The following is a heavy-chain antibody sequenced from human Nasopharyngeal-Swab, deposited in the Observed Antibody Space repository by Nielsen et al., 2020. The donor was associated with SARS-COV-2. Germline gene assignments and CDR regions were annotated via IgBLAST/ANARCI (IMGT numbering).Heavy chain of an antibody. CDR2: INTNTGNP. D-gene: IGHD6-13*01. CDR1: GYTFTSYA. J-gene: IGHJ6*02. CDR3: AIHSSSWFDLYYYDMDV. V-gene: IGHV7-4-1*02. Sequence: SVKVSCKASGYTFTSYAMNWVRQAPGQGLDWMGWINTNTGNPTYAQGFTGRFVYSLDTSVSTAYLQISSLKAEDAAVYYCAIHSSSWFDLYYYDMDVWGQGTTVTVSS.